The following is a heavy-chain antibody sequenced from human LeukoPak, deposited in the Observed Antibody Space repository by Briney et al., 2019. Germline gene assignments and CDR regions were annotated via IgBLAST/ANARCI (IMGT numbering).Heavy chain of an antibody. CDR3: ASLGLLWFGESGDY. Sequence: SETLSLTCAVSGYSISSGYYWGWIRQPPGKGLEWIGSIYHSGSTYYNPSLKSRVTISVDTFKNQFSLKLSSVTAADTAVYYCASLGLLWFGESGDYWGQGTLVTVSS. V-gene: IGHV4-38-2*01. CDR1: GYSISSGYY. J-gene: IGHJ4*02. CDR2: IYHSGST. D-gene: IGHD3-10*01.